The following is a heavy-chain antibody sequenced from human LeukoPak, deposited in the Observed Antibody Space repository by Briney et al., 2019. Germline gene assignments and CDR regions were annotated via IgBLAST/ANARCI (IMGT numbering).Heavy chain of an antibody. CDR2: IYYTGTT. CDR1: GGSISRSTSC. J-gene: IGHJ4*02. D-gene: IGHD6-19*01. V-gene: IGHV4-39*01. Sequence: MPSETLSLTCTVFGGSISRSTSCWSWIRQPPGKGLEWIGSIYYTGTTYYNPSLKSRLTISVDTSTQFSLKATSVTGADTAVYYCGRRDSSTIAVAGTEYWGQGTQVTVSS. CDR3: GRRDSSTIAVAGTEY.